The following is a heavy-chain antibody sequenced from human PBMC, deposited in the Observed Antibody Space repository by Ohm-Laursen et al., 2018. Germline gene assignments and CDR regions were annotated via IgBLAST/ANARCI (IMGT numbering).Heavy chain of an antibody. D-gene: IGHD6-19*01. CDR1: GGSFSGYY. Sequence: SDTLSLTCTVYGGSFSGYYWNWIRQPPGKGLEWIGEINHSRSTKYNSSFKSRVTISVDTSKNQFSLKLSSVTAADTAVYYWARGFSGWWGRIDYWGQGILVTVSS. CDR3: ARGFSGWWGRIDY. CDR2: INHSRST. J-gene: IGHJ4*02. V-gene: IGHV4-34*01.